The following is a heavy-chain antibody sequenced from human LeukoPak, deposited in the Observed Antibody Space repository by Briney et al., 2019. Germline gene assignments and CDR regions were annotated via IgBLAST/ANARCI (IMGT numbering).Heavy chain of an antibody. J-gene: IGHJ6*02. V-gene: IGHV3-53*01. CDR1: GFIVSGDF. CDR3: AKELGYCSSTSCLVYYYYGMDV. D-gene: IGHD2-2*01. CDR2: IYSDGST. Sequence: GGSLRLSCAASGFIVSGDFMSWVRQAPGKGLEWVSVIYSDGSTYYADSVKGRFTISRDNSKNTLYLQMNSLRAEDTAVYYCAKELGYCSSTSCLVYYYYGMDVWGQGTTVTVSS.